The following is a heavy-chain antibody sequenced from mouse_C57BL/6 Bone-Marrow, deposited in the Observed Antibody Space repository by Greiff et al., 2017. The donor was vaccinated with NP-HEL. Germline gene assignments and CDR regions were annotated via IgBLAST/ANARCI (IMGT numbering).Heavy chain of an antibody. CDR2: IRNKANGYTT. V-gene: IGHV7-3*01. CDR1: GFTFTDYY. CDR3: ARYDGYDAWFAY. Sequence: EVQRVESGGGLVQPGGSLSLSCAASGFTFTDYYMSWVRQPPGKALEWLGFIRNKANGYTTEYSASVKGRFTISRDNSQSNLYLQMNALRAEDSATYYCARYDGYDAWFAYWGQGTLVTVSA. D-gene: IGHD2-2*01. J-gene: IGHJ3*01.